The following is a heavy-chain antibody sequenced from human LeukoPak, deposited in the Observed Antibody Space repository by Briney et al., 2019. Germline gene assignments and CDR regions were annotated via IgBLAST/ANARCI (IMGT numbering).Heavy chain of an antibody. Sequence: SETLSLTCTVSGGSISSDYWSWIRQPAGKGLEWIGRIYTSGSTNYNPSLKSRVTMSVDTSKNQFSLKLSSVIAADTAVYYCARDHYYDSSSYYHFDYWGQGTLVTVSS. J-gene: IGHJ4*02. CDR2: IYTSGST. D-gene: IGHD3-22*01. CDR1: GGSISSDY. CDR3: ARDHYYDSSSYYHFDY. V-gene: IGHV4-4*07.